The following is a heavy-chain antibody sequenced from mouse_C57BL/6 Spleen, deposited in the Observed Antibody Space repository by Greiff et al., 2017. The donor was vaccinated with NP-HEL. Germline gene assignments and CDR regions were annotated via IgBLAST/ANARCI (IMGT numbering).Heavy chain of an antibody. D-gene: IGHD2-4*01. CDR1: GYPFTEYT. Sequence: VQLPQSGAELVKPGASVKLSCKASGYPFTEYTIHWVKQRSGQGLEWVGWFYPGSGSIKYNEKFKDKATLTADKSSSTVYMELSRLTSEDSAVYFCARHERTYYDYDRGYAYWGQGTLVTVSA. CDR3: ARHERTYYDYDRGYAY. CDR2: FYPGSGSI. V-gene: IGHV1-62-2*01. J-gene: IGHJ3*01.